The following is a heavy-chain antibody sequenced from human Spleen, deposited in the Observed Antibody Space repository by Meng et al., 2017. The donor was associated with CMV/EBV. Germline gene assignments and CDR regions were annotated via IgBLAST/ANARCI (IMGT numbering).Heavy chain of an antibody. Sequence: LQELWSGLFNPSATLSRTWAVTGGSVRVYYWSWIRQPPGKGLEWIWESKHSGSTNYNPSLKRRVTISVDTSKNQFSLKLSSVTAADTAVYYCARERGTMVRGPLDYWGQGTLVTVSS. J-gene: IGHJ4*02. CDR1: GGSVRVYY. CDR2: SKHSGST. D-gene: IGHD3-10*01. V-gene: IGHV4-34*01. CDR3: ARERGTMVRGPLDY.